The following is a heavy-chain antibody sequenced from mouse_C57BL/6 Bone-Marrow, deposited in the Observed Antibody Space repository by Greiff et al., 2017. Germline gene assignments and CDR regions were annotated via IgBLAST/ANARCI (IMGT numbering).Heavy chain of an antibody. CDR2: IDPENGDT. D-gene: IGHD2-1*01. J-gene: IGHJ4*01. V-gene: IGHV14-4*01. CDR3: TTDGNYGGYAMDY. CDR1: GFNIKDDY. Sequence: EVKLQESGAELVRPGASVKLSCTASGFNIKDDYMHWVKQRPEQGLEWIGWIDPENGDTEYASKFQGKATITADTSSNTAYLQLSSLTSEDTAVYYCTTDGNYGGYAMDYWGQGTSVTVSS.